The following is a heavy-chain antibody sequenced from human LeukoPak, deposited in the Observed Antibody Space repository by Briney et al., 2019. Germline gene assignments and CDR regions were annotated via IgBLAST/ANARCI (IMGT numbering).Heavy chain of an antibody. J-gene: IGHJ3*02. CDR2: ISSSSDYI. V-gene: IGHV3-21*01. CDR1: GFTFSSYN. CDR3: ARDSEVYCSGGSCYPDAFDI. Sequence: GGSLRLSCAASGFTFSSYNMNWVRQAPGKGLEWVSSISSSSDYIYYADSVKGRFTISRDNAKNSLYLQMNSLRAEDTAVYYCARDSEVYCSGGSCYPDAFDIWGQGTMVTVSS. D-gene: IGHD2-15*01.